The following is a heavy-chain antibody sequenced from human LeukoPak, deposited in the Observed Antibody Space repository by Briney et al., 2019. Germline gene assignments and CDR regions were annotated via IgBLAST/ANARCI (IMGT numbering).Heavy chain of an antibody. V-gene: IGHV1-2*02. Sequence: ASVKVSCKASGYTFTDYYIHWVRQAPGQGLEWMGWINPYSGGTSYAQKFQGRVTVTRDTSISTAYMEVGRLTSDDTAVYYCARRGSCSGSSCVADYWGQGTLVTVSS. CDR3: ARRGSCSGSSCVADY. CDR1: GYTFTDYY. CDR2: INPYSGGT. D-gene: IGHD2-2*01. J-gene: IGHJ4*02.